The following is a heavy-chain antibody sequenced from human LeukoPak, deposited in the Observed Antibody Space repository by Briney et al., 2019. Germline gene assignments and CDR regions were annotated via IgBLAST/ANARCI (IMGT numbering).Heavy chain of an antibody. V-gene: IGHV4-39*01. Sequence: SETLSLTCTVYGGSISSSSYYWGWIRQPPGKGLEWIGSIYYSGSTYYNPSLKSRVTISVDTSKNQFSLKLSSVTAADTAVYYCAAITMVRGVIIGPYYYGMDVWGQGTTVTVSS. CDR3: AAITMVRGVIIGPYYYGMDV. CDR2: IYYSGST. J-gene: IGHJ6*02. CDR1: GGSISSSSYY. D-gene: IGHD3-10*01.